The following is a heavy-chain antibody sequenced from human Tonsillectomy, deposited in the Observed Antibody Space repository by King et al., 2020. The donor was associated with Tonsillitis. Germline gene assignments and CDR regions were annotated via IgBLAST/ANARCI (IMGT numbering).Heavy chain of an antibody. J-gene: IGHJ4*02. CDR2: INSDGSRT. CDR1: EFTLNRYW. V-gene: IGHV3-74*01. CDR3: AREATSGTQIDY. Sequence: VQLVESGGGLVQPGGSLRLSCIVSEFTLNRYWMHWVRQAPGKGLVWVSNINSDGSRTNYADSVEGRFTVSRDNAKNTLYLQMNSLTAEDTAVYYCAREATSGTQIDYWGQGTLVTVSS.